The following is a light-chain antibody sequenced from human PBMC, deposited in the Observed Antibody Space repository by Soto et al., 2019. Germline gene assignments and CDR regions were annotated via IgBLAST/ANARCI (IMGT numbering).Light chain of an antibody. CDR1: QSVSSN. CDR3: QQRGKWIT. CDR2: GAS. Sequence: EIVMTQSPATRSVSPGERATLSFRASQSVSSNLAWYQQKPGQAPRLLIYGASTRATGIPARFSGSGSGTEFTLTVSSLETEDFAVYYCQQRGKWITFGQGTRLEIK. J-gene: IGKJ5*01. V-gene: IGKV3-15*01.